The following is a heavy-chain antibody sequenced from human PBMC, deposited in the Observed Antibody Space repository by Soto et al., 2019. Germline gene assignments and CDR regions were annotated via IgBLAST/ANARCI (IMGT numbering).Heavy chain of an antibody. V-gene: IGHV3-21*01. Sequence: GGSLRLSCAASGFTFSSYSMNWVRQAPGKGLEWVSSISSSSSYIYYADSVKGRFTISRDNAKNSLYLQMNSLRAEDTAVYYCARDGDPYDFWSGYYSSHNWFDPWGQGTLVTVSS. CDR2: ISSSSSYI. D-gene: IGHD3-3*01. CDR1: GFTFSSYS. J-gene: IGHJ5*02. CDR3: ARDGDPYDFWSGYYSSHNWFDP.